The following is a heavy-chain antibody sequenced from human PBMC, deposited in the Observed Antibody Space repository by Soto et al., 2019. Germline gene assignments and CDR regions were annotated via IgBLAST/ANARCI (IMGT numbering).Heavy chain of an antibody. CDR3: AKGSIEYGASVDH. Sequence: EVQLLESGGDLVQPGGSLRLACAASGFSFSSYAMVWVRQAPGKGLEWVSVISARGGSSYFADSVKGRFTISRDNSKNVLSLEMNSLRAEDTGTYFCAKGSIEYGASVDHWGQGTVVLVSS. V-gene: IGHV3-23*01. CDR2: ISARGGSS. J-gene: IGHJ4*02. D-gene: IGHD2-8*01. CDR1: GFSFSSYA.